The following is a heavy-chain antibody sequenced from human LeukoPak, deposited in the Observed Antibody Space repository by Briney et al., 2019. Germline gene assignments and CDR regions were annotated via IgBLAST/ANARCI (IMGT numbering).Heavy chain of an antibody. CDR3: ARSATVPPRLDY. D-gene: IGHD4-11*01. CDR1: GGTFSSYA. V-gene: IGHV1-46*01. J-gene: IGHJ4*02. Sequence: ASVKVSCKASGGTFSSYAISWVRQAPGQGLEWMGIINPSGGSTSYAQKFQGRVTMTRDASTSTVYMELSSLRSEDTAVYYCARSATVPPRLDYWGQGTLVTVSS. CDR2: INPSGGST.